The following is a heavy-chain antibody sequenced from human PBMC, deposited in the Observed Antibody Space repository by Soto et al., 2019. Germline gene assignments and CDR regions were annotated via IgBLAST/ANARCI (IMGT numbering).Heavy chain of an antibody. J-gene: IGHJ4*02. Sequence: PGGSLRLSCAASGFTFSSYGMHWVRQAPGKGLEWVAVIWHDGSNKYYADSMKGRFTISRDNSKNALYLQMNSLRAEDTAVYYCARSLDILTGYSTALDYWGQGTLVTVSS. CDR1: GFTFSSYG. CDR3: ARSLDILTGYSTALDY. D-gene: IGHD3-9*01. V-gene: IGHV3-33*01. CDR2: IWHDGSNK.